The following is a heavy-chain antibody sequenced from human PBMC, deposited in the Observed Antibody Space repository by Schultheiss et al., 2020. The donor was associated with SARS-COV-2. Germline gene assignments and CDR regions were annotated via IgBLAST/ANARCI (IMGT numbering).Heavy chain of an antibody. D-gene: IGHD6-13*01. CDR3: ARDQRGEQQLAFDY. V-gene: IGHV4-34*01. CDR2: INHSGST. Sequence: SETLSLTCAVYGGSFSGYYWSWIRQPPGKGLEWIGEINHSGSTNYNPSLKSRVTISVDTSKNQFSLKLSSVTAADTAVYYCARDQRGEQQLAFDYWGQGTLVTVSS. J-gene: IGHJ4*02. CDR1: GGSFSGYY.